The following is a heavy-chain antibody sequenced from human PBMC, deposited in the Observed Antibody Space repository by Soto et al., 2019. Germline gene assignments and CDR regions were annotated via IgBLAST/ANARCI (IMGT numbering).Heavy chain of an antibody. CDR1: GYTFTSYY. D-gene: IGHD6-13*01. CDR2: INPSGGST. J-gene: IGHJ6*02. V-gene: IGHV1-46*01. CDR3: ARDDNPGIAAAGTFPILYYYYYGMDV. Sequence: GASVKVSCKASGYTFTSYYMHWVRQAPGQGLEWMGIINPSGGSTSYAQKFQGRVTMTRDTSTSTVYMELSSLRSEDTAVYYCARDDNPGIAAAGTFPILYYYYYGMDVWGQGTTVTVSS.